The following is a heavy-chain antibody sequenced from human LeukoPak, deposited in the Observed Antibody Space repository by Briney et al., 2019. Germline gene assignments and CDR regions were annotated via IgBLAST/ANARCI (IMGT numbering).Heavy chain of an antibody. J-gene: IGHJ6*02. CDR2: IYYKGNA. CDR1: GGSISGSY. CDR3: AKFGVDYDMIV. Sequence: SETLSLTCTVSGGSISGSYWTWIRQPPGKGLEWIGQIYYKGNADYNPSLKSRVTLSVDTSKNQFSLKLTAMTAADTAVYYCAKFGVDYDMIVWGQGTTVSVS. D-gene: IGHD3-16*01. V-gene: IGHV4-59*01.